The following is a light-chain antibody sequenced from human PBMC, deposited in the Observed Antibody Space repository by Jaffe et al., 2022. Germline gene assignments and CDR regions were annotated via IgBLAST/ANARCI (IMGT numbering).Light chain of an antibody. CDR1: SSDVGGYNY. J-gene: IGLJ1*01. V-gene: IGLV2-14*01. Sequence: QSALTQPASVSGSPGQSITISCTGTSSDVGGYNYVSWYQQHPGKAPKLMIYEVSNRPSGISNRFSGSKSGNTASLTISGLQAEDEADYYCSSHTSGSTYVFGTGTKVTVL. CDR2: EVS. CDR3: SSHTSGSTYV.